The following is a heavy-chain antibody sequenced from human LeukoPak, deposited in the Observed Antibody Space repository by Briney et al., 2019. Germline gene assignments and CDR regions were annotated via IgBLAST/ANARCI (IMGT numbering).Heavy chain of an antibody. Sequence: PSETLSLTCTVSGGSISSYYWSWIRQPPGKGLEWIGYIYYSGSTNYNPFLKSRVTISVDTSKNQFSLKLSSVTAADTAVYYCARLPIAAAGTNWFDPWGQGTLVTVSS. J-gene: IGHJ5*02. V-gene: IGHV4-59*08. CDR1: GGSISSYY. CDR3: ARLPIAAAGTNWFDP. D-gene: IGHD6-13*01. CDR2: IYYSGST.